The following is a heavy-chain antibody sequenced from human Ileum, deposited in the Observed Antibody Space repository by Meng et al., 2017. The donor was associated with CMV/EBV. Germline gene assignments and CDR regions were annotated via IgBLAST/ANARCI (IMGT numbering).Heavy chain of an antibody. J-gene: IGHJ4*02. CDR2: IDTYTGHP. CDR3: ARDGLNERYFDY. Sequence: QVQLVHSGYELKKPGASVKVSCNASGYTFTSKNVIGVRQAPGQGPEWMGWIDTYTGHPTYARDFTGRFVFSLDTSVSTAYLQISSLKAEDTAVYYCARDGLNERYFDYWGQGTLVTVSS. V-gene: IGHV7-4-1*02. D-gene: IGHD6-25*01. CDR1: GYTFTSKN.